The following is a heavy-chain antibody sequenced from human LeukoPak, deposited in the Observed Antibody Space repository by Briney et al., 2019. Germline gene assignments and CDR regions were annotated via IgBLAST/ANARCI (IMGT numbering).Heavy chain of an antibody. CDR3: ARWGYSYGWD. CDR2: IYYSGST. CDR1: GGSLSSYY. J-gene: IGHJ4*02. Sequence: PSETPSLTCTVSGGSLSSYYWSWIRQPPGKGLEWIGYIYYSGSTNYNPSLKSRVTLSVGMSTSQFSLKLSSVTAADTAVYYCARWGYSYGWDWGQGTLVTVSS. V-gene: IGHV4-59*01. D-gene: IGHD5-18*01.